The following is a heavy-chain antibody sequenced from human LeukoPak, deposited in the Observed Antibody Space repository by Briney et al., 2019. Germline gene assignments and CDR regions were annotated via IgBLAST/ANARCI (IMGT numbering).Heavy chain of an antibody. Sequence: PGGSLRLSCAASGFTFSTYDMNWVRQAPGKGLEWVSYISSSGTTIYYADSVKGRFTISRDNAKNSLYLQMNRLRAEDTAVYYFAMVNWFDPWGQGTVVTVSS. V-gene: IGHV3-48*03. J-gene: IGHJ5*02. CDR3: AMVNWFDP. CDR1: GFTFSTYD. D-gene: IGHD2-15*01. CDR2: ISSSGTTI.